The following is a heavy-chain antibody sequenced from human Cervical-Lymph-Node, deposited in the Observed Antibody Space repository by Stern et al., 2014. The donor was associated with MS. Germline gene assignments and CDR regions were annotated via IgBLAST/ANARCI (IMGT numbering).Heavy chain of an antibody. CDR2: INAKSGIT. Sequence: QLVQSGAEVKKPGASVKVSCKASGYTFSDHYMHWVRQAPGQGLEWMGWINAKSGITNYAKKFQGRGTMTRDTSNRTAYMELSSLRSDDTAVYYCARELNWNDIYTNVFDIWGQGTMVTVSS. V-gene: IGHV1-2*02. J-gene: IGHJ3*02. CDR1: GYTFSDHY. D-gene: IGHD1-20*01. CDR3: ARELNWNDIYTNVFDI.